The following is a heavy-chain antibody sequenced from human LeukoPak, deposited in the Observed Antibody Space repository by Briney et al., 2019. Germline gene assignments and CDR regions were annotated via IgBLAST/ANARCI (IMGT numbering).Heavy chain of an antibody. CDR2: IGTAGDP. Sequence: GGSLRLSCAASGFTFSSYDMHWVRQATGKGLEWVSAIGTAGDPYYPGSVKGRFTISRENAKNSLYLQMNSLRAGGTAVYYCARGSPYCSSTSCYALDYYYGMDVWGKGTTVTVSS. J-gene: IGHJ6*04. CDR3: ARGSPYCSSTSCYALDYYYGMDV. V-gene: IGHV3-13*05. D-gene: IGHD2-2*01. CDR1: GFTFSSYD.